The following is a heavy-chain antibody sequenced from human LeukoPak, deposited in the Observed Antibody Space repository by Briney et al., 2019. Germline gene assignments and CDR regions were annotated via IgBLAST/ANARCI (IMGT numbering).Heavy chain of an antibody. CDR1: SGSISSYY. Sequence: SETLSLTCTVSSGSISSYYWSWIRQPPGKGLEWIGYIYYSGSTNYNPSLKSRVTISVDTSKNQFSLKLNSVTAADTAVYYRARSAKFEDTLDYWGQGTLVTVSS. J-gene: IGHJ4*02. CDR2: IYYSGST. D-gene: IGHD3-9*01. CDR3: ARSAKFEDTLDY. V-gene: IGHV4-59*01.